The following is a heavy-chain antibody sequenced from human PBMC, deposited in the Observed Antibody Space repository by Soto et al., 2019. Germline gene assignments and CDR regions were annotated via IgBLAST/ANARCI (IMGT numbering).Heavy chain of an antibody. V-gene: IGHV1-18*04. D-gene: IGHD6-19*01. Sequence: QVQLVQSGGEVRKPGASVKVSCKSSGYTFTSYGVSWVRQAPGQGLEWMGWIRAYTGYTNYAKKFQGRVTITTDTSTSTAYMEMRSLISDYTSVYYCARVSDFYRSGWYVGNFDYWGQVTLVTVSS. J-gene: IGHJ4*02. CDR3: ARVSDFYRSGWYVGNFDY. CDR1: GYTFTSYG. CDR2: IRAYTGYT.